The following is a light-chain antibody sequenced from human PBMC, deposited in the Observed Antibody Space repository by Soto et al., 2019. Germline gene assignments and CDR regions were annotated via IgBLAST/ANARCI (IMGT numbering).Light chain of an antibody. CDR2: DLS. J-gene: IGKJ1*01. CDR3: QQRSNWPRT. V-gene: IGKV3-11*01. Sequence: EIVLTQSPATLSLSPGERATLSCRASQTVDHYLAWYQQKPCQAPRLLIYDLSIRATGIPARFSGSGSGTDFTLTITSLEPEDFAVYYCQQRSNWPRTFGQGTKVEVK. CDR1: QTVDHY.